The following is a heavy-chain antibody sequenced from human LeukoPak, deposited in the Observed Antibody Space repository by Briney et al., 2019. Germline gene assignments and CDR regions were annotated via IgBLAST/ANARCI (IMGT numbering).Heavy chain of an antibody. Sequence: GGSLRLSCAASGFTFSRYGMSWVRQSPGKGLEWVSAIIASGGSTYHADSVKGRFTISRDNSKNTLHLQMNSLRAEDTAVYYCAKARIVVVPPADALDVWGQGTMVTVSS. CDR1: GFTFSRYG. J-gene: IGHJ3*01. CDR2: IIASGGST. CDR3: AKARIVVVPPADALDV. V-gene: IGHV3-23*01. D-gene: IGHD3-22*01.